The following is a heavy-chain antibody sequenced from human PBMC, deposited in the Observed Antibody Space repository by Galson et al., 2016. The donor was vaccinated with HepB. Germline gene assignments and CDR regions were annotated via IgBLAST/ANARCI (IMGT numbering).Heavy chain of an antibody. D-gene: IGHD1-7*01. Sequence: SLRLSCAASGFTFSDHYMDWVRQAPGKGLEWVGRIRNKANSYTTEYAASVKGRFTISRDDSKNSLYLQTNSLKTEDTAVYYCVRDMELQYWGQGTLVTVSS. V-gene: IGHV3-72*01. CDR2: IRNKANSYTT. CDR3: VRDMELQY. J-gene: IGHJ4*02. CDR1: GFTFSDHY.